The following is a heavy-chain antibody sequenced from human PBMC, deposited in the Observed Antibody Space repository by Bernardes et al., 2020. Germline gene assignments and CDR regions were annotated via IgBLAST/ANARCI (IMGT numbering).Heavy chain of an antibody. J-gene: IGHJ5*02. CDR2: IYYSGST. D-gene: IGHD2-15*01. Sequence: SETLSLTCTVSGGSISSYYWSWIRQPPGKGLEWIGYIYYSGSTNYNPSLKSRVTISVDTSKNQFSLKLSSVTAADTAVYYCARGGYCSGGSCYPQGFDPWGQGTLVTVSS. V-gene: IGHV4-59*01. CDR3: ARGGYCSGGSCYPQGFDP. CDR1: GGSISSYY.